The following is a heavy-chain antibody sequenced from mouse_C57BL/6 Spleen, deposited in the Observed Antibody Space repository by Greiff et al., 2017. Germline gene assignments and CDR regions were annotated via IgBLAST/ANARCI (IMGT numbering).Heavy chain of an antibody. CDR2: ISDGGSYT. Sequence: DVMLVESGGGLVKPGGSLKLSCAASGFTFSSYAMSWVRQTPEKRLEWVATISDGGSYTYYPDNVKGRFTISRDNAKNNLYLQMSHLKSEDTAMYYCARDPWGTDWFAYWGQGTLVTVSA. V-gene: IGHV5-4*01. CDR3: ARDPWGTDWFAY. D-gene: IGHD2-14*01. J-gene: IGHJ3*01. CDR1: GFTFSSYA.